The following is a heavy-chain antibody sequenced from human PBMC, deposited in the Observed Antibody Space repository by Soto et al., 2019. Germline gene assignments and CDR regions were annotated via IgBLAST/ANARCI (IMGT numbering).Heavy chain of an antibody. V-gene: IGHV1-69*01. D-gene: IGHD4-17*01. J-gene: IGHJ6*02. CDR3: ARPLRNRNYYAGMAV. CDR2: TIPMFGTP. CDR1: GGTFSKYA. Sequence: QVQLVQSGAEMQQPGASVRVSCKSAGGTFSKYAFSWLRQAPGQGLEWLEGTIPMFGTPNYAHTFQGRVAISADESTATVYMELSSMRSEDAAIYFCARPLRNRNYYAGMAVWGQGTTVTVSS.